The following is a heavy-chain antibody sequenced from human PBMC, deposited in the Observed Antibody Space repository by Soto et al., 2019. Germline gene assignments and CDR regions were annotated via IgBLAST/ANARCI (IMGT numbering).Heavy chain of an antibody. CDR1: GFTFDDYA. V-gene: IGHV3-9*01. D-gene: IGHD3-22*01. CDR2: ISWNSGSK. CDR3: AKGSFYYDSSGYYSVFDY. J-gene: IGHJ4*02. Sequence: GGSLRLSCAASGFTFDDYAMHWVRQAPGKGLEWVSGISWNSGSKGYADSVKGRFTISRDNAKNSLYLQMNSLRAEDAALYYCAKGSFYYDSSGYYSVFDYWGQGTPVTSPQ.